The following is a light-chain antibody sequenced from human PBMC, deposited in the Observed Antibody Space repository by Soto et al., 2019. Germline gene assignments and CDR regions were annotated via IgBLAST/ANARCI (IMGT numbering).Light chain of an antibody. CDR3: SSYAATNNYV. V-gene: IGLV2-8*01. CDR1: SSDVGGYKF. J-gene: IGLJ1*01. Sequence: QSALTHPPSASGSPGQSVTISCTGTSSDVGGYKFVSWYRQYPGKAPQLIIYEVTKRPSGFPDRFSGSKSGNTASLTVSGLQDEDEADYYCSSYAATNNYVFGSGTKVTVL. CDR2: EVT.